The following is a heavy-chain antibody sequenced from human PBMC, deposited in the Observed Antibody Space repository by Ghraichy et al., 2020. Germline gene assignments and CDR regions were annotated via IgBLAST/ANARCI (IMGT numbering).Heavy chain of an antibody. V-gene: IGHV1-18*01. CDR3: ARELHMITFGGVIVIPAYYYYYGMDV. CDR2: ISAYNGNT. D-gene: IGHD3-16*02. J-gene: IGHJ6*02. Sequence: ASVKVSCKASGYTFTSYGISWVRQAPGQGLEWMGWISAYNGNTNYAQKLQGRVTMTTDTSTSTAYMELRSLRSDDTAVYYCARELHMITFGGVIVIPAYYYYYGMDVWGQGTTVTVSS. CDR1: GYTFTSYG.